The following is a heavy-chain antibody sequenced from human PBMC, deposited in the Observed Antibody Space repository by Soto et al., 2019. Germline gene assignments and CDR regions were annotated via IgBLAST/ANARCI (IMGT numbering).Heavy chain of an antibody. CDR3: ARGGPYCTNGVCYGDFDY. D-gene: IGHD2-8*01. Sequence: PGGSLRLSCGASGCTFSSYGMHWVRQAPGKGLEWVAGIWYDGSNKYYADSVKGRFTISRDNSKNTLYLQMNSLRAEDTAVYYCARGGPYCTNGVCYGDFDYWGQGTLVTVS. CDR1: GCTFSSYG. V-gene: IGHV3-30*19. CDR2: IWYDGSNK. J-gene: IGHJ4*02.